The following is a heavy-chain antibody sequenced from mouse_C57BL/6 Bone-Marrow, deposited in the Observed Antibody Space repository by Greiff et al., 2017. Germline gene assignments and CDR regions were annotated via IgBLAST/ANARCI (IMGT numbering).Heavy chain of an antibody. V-gene: IGHV14-4*01. Sequence: VQLQQSGAELVRPGASVKLSCTASGFNIKDDYMPWVKQRPEQGLEWIGWIDPENGDTEYASKFQGKATIHADTSSNTAYLQLSSLTSDDTAVYYCATKFCEGYDIAWFAYWGQGTLVTVSS. D-gene: IGHD2-2*01. CDR1: GFNIKDDY. J-gene: IGHJ3*01. CDR3: ATKFCEGYDIAWFAY. CDR2: IDPENGDT.